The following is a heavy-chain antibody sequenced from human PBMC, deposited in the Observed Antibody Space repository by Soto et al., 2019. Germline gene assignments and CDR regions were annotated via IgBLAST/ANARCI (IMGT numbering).Heavy chain of an antibody. V-gene: IGHV1-18*01. D-gene: IGHD4-17*01. J-gene: IGHJ4*02. Sequence: ASVKVSCKASGYTFTTYGIDWVRQAPGQGLEWMGWISGYNGNTNYAQKLQGRVTMTSDTSTNTAYMELRSLRSDDTAVYYCAREYGNYVPDYWGQGTLVIGSS. CDR1: GYTFTTYG. CDR2: ISGYNGNT. CDR3: AREYGNYVPDY.